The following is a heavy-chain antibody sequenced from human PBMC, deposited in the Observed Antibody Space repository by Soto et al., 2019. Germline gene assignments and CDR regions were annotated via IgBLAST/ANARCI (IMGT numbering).Heavy chain of an antibody. CDR2: IIPIFGTA. Sequence: QVQLVQSGAEVKKPGSSVKVSCKASGGTFSSYAISWVRQAPGQGLEWMGRIIPIFGTANYAQKFQGRVTITADESTSTAYMELSRLRSEDTAVYYCARGRFFSAVGYYGMDVWGQGTTVTVSS. CDR3: ARGRFFSAVGYYGMDV. D-gene: IGHD3-10*01. J-gene: IGHJ6*02. CDR1: GGTFSSYA. V-gene: IGHV1-69*15.